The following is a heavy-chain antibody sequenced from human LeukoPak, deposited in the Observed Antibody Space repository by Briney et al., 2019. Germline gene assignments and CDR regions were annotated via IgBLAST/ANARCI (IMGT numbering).Heavy chain of an antibody. J-gene: IGHJ6*03. V-gene: IGHV1-69*05. Sequence: ASVKVSCKASGGTFSSYAISWVRQAPGQGLEWMGGIIPIFGTANYAQKFQGRVTITTDESTSTAYMELSSLRSEDTAVYHCARGPDIVVVPDALGYYYYYMDVWGKGTTVTVSS. CDR3: ARGPDIVVVPDALGYYYYYMDV. CDR2: IIPIFGTA. CDR1: GGTFSSYA. D-gene: IGHD2-2*01.